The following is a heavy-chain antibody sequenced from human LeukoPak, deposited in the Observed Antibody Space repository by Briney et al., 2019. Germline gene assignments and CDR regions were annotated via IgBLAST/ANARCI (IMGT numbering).Heavy chain of an antibody. CDR3: ARVLSSGWSAPYSYYAMDV. Sequence: QPGGSLRLSCAASGFTFSSYWMHRVRQAPGKGLVWVSRINSDGSSTTYVDSVKGRFTISRDNSKKTLYLQINSLRAEDTAVYYCARVLSSGWSAPYSYYAMDVWGQGTTVTVSS. CDR1: GFTFSSYW. J-gene: IGHJ6*02. D-gene: IGHD6-19*01. V-gene: IGHV3-74*01. CDR2: INSDGSST.